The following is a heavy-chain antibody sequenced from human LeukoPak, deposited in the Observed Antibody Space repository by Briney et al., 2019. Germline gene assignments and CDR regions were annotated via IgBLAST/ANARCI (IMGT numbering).Heavy chain of an antibody. CDR3: ARTAYYYDSSGYSLDY. J-gene: IGHJ4*02. CDR1: GGSFSSYY. CDR2: IYYSGST. V-gene: IGHV4-59*08. Sequence: SETLSLTCTVSGGSFSSYYWSWIRQPPGKGLEWIGYIYYSGSTNYNPTLKSRVTISVDTSKNQFSLKLSSVTAADTAVYYCARTAYYYDSSGYSLDYWGQGTLVTVSS. D-gene: IGHD3-22*01.